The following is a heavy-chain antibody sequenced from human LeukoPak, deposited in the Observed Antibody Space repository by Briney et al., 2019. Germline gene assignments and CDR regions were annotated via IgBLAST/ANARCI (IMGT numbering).Heavy chain of an antibody. CDR2: ISGSGGTT. Sequence: GGSLRLSCAASGFTFSSYAMSWVRQAPGKGLDWVSAISGSGGTTYYADSVKGRLTISRDNSKHTVYLEMNSLKAEDTAVYYCAKFRDSGSPRGGFDPWGQGTLVTVSS. D-gene: IGHD1-26*01. CDR3: AKFRDSGSPRGGFDP. J-gene: IGHJ5*02. V-gene: IGHV3-23*01. CDR1: GFTFSSYA.